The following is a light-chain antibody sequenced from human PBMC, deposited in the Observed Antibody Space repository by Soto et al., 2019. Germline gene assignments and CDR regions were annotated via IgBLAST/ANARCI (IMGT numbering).Light chain of an antibody. CDR2: GNS. J-gene: IGLJ1*01. CDR3: QSFDSSLSYV. V-gene: IGLV1-40*01. CDR1: SSNIGAGYD. Sequence: QPVLTQPPSVSGAPGQRVTISCTGSSSNIGAGYDVHWYQQLPGTAPKLLIYGNSNRPSGVPDRFSGSKSGTSASLAFTGLQAEDEADYYCQSFDSSLSYVFGTGTKLTVL.